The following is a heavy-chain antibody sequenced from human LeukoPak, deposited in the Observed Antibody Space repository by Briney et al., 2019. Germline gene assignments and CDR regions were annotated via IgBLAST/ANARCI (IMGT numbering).Heavy chain of an antibody. CDR3: ARGHHTARFVP. CDR1: GGTFSGYY. CDR2: TNHSGST. D-gene: IGHD2-21*02. V-gene: IGHV4-34*01. Sequence: SETLSLTCAGYGGTFSGYYWSWIRQPPGKGLKWIGKTNHSGSTYYNQSLKSRVTILVETSKNQFSLKLSSVTAADAAVYYCARGHHTARFVPWGQGTLVTVSS. J-gene: IGHJ5*02.